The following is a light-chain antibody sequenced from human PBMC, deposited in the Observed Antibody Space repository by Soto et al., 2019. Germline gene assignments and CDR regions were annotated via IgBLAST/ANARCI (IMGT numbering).Light chain of an antibody. V-gene: IGLV2-11*01. CDR3: CSYAGSSWV. J-gene: IGLJ3*02. CDR1: SSDVGGYNY. Sequence: QSALTQSRSVSGSPRQSVTISCTGTSSDVGGYNYVSWYQQHPGKAPKVIIHDVSERPSGVPGRFSGSKSGNTASLTISGLQAEDEADYFCCSYAGSSWVFGGGTKLTVL. CDR2: DVS.